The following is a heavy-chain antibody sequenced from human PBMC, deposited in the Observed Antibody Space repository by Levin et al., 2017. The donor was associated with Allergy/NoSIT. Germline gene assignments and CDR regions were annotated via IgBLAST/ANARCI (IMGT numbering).Heavy chain of an antibody. CDR1: GGSISTDNW. D-gene: IGHD3-9*01. CDR2: IYRSGDT. V-gene: IGHV4-4*02. Sequence: SETLSLTCAVSGGSISTDNWWSWIRQPPGKGLEWIGEIYRSGDTNHNPSPRSLVTMSVDKSKNHFSLKLSSVTAADTAVYYCAAVEGLFCSGVSCSYSFHYWGQGALVTVSS. CDR3: AAVEGLFCSGVSCSYSFHY. J-gene: IGHJ4*02.